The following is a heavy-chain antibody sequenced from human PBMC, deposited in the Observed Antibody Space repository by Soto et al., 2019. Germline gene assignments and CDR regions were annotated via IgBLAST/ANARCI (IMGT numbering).Heavy chain of an antibody. Sequence: GGSLRLSCAASGFTFGDYAMHWGRQAPGKGLEWVSLISWDGGSTYYADSVKGRFTISRDNSKNSLYLQMNSLRAEDTALYYCAKDRRPSYSSSWYSYYYYGMDVWGQGTTVTVSS. CDR1: GFTFGDYA. D-gene: IGHD6-13*01. CDR2: ISWDGGST. V-gene: IGHV3-43D*04. CDR3: AKDRRPSYSSSWYSYYYYGMDV. J-gene: IGHJ6*02.